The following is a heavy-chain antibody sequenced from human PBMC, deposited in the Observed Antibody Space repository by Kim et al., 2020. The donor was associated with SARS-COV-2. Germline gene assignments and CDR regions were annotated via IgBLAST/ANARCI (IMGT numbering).Heavy chain of an antibody. J-gene: IGHJ4*02. Sequence: GGSLRLSCAASGFTFAGHTMSWVRQAPGRGLEWVSLIASGGLTATYADSVTGRFTISRDNSRDTLYLQMDSLRVEDTAVYYCARVTNSAFDYWGQGTLVPVSS. CDR2: IASGGLTA. V-gene: IGHV3-23*01. CDR1: GFTFAGHT. D-gene: IGHD2-8*01. CDR3: ARVTNSAFDY.